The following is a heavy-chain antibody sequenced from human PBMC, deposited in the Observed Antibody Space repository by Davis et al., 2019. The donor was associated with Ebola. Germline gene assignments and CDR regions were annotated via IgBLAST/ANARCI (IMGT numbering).Heavy chain of an antibody. D-gene: IGHD4-17*01. J-gene: IGHJ4*02. CDR2: FDPEDGET. V-gene: IGHV1-24*01. CDR3: ATDSMTTVTFVY. CDR1: GYTLTELS. Sequence: ASVKVSCKVSGYTLTELSMHWVRQAPGKGLEWMGGFDPEDGETIYAQKFQGRVTMTEDTSTDTAYMELSSLRSEDPAVYYCATDSMTTVTFVYWGQGTLVTVSS.